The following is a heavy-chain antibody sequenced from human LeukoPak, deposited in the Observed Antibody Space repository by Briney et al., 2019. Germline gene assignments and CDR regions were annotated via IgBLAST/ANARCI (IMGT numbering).Heavy chain of an antibody. CDR3: AKTTTGYSSGRFPGWPVDY. J-gene: IGHJ4*02. CDR1: GFTFSSYA. Sequence: PGGSLILSCAASGFTFSSYAMYWVRPAPGKGLEWVSGIFGSGGSTHYADSVKGRFTISRDNSKNTVYLQMNSLRAEDTAVYYCAKTTTGYSSGRFPGWPVDYWGQGTLVTVSS. V-gene: IGHV3-23*01. CDR2: IFGSGGST. D-gene: IGHD6-19*01.